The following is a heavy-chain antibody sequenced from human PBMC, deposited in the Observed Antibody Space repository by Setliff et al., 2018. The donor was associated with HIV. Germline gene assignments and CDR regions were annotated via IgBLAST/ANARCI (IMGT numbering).Heavy chain of an antibody. CDR1: GGTFSSYA. CDR3: AIGGNGYNWVLVDAFDI. CDR2: IIPIFGTA. V-gene: IGHV1-69*05. D-gene: IGHD5-12*01. J-gene: IGHJ3*02. Sequence: SVKVSCKASGGTFSSYAISWVRQAPGQGLEWMGGIIPIFGTANYAQKSQGRVTITTDESTSTAYMELSSLRSEDTAVYYCAIGGNGYNWVLVDAFDIWGQGTMVTVSS.